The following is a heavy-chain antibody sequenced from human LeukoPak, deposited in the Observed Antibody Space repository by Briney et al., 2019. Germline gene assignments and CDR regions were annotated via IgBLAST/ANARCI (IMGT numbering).Heavy chain of an antibody. D-gene: IGHD2-2*01. CDR2: ICYDGSNK. CDR3: ARDGGCSSTSCRYYYYGMDV. CDR1: GFTFSSYG. J-gene: IGHJ6*02. Sequence: GGSLRLSCAASGFTFSSYGMHWVRQAPGKGLEWVAVICYDGSNKYYADSVKGRFTISRDNSKNTLYLQMDSLRAEDTAVYYCARDGGCSSTSCRYYYYGMDVWGQGTTVTVSS. V-gene: IGHV3-33*01.